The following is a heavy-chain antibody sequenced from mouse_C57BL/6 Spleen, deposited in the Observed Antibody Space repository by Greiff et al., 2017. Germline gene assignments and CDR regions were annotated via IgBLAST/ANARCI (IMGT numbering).Heavy chain of an antibody. V-gene: IGHV5-15*01. CDR2: ISNLAYSI. CDR3: ARQGWEGGFDY. Sequence: EVQLQESGGGLVQPGGSLKLSCAASGFTFSDYGMAWVRQAPRKGPEWVAFISNLAYSIYYADTVTGRFTISRENAKNTLYLEMSSLRSEDTAMYYCARQGWEGGFDYWGQGTTLTVSS. CDR1: GFTFSDYG. D-gene: IGHD3-3*01. J-gene: IGHJ2*01.